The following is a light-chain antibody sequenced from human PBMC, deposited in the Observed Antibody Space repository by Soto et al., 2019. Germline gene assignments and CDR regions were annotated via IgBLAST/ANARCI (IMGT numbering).Light chain of an antibody. CDR3: QQYNSYSAYT. CDR2: DAS. Sequence: DIQMTQSPSTLSASVGDRVTITCRASQSISSWLAWYQQKPGKAPKLLIYDASSLESGVPSRFSGSGSGTVFSLTISSLQPDDFASYYCQQYNSYSAYTFGQGTKLEIK. J-gene: IGKJ2*01. CDR1: QSISSW. V-gene: IGKV1-5*01.